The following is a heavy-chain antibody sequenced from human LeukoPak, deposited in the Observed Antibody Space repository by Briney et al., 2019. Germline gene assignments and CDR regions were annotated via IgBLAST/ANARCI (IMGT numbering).Heavy chain of an antibody. CDR1: GYTFTDYY. CDR3: ARAIAGAGSKGYFDY. V-gene: IGHV1-2*06. J-gene: IGHJ4*02. Sequence: GASVKVSCKASGYTFTDYYMHWVRQAPGQGLEWMGRINPNSGGTNYAQKFQDRVTMTRDTSISTAYMELSRLRSDDTAVYYCARAIAGAGSKGYFDYWGQGTLVTVSS. CDR2: INPNSGGT. D-gene: IGHD6-13*01.